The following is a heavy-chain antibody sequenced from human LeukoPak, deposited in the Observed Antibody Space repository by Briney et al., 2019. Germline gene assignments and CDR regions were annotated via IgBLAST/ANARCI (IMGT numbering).Heavy chain of an antibody. CDR2: ISYDGSDK. J-gene: IGHJ4*02. CDR1: GFTFSSYG. CDR3: AKVNWNDTTRFDY. D-gene: IGHD1-1*01. V-gene: IGHV3-30*18. Sequence: GGSLRLSCAASGFTFSSYGMHWVRQAPGKGLEWVAVISYDGSDKYYADSVKGRFTISRDNSKNTLYLQMNSLRAEDTAVYYCAKVNWNDTTRFDYWGQGTLVTVSS.